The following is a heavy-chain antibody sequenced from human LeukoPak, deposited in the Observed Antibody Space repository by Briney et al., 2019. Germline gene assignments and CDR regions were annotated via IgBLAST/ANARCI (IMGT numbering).Heavy chain of an antibody. D-gene: IGHD3-22*01. CDR2: INPNNGGT. CDR1: GYTFTGYY. J-gene: IGHJ3*02. Sequence: ASVKVSCKASGYTFTGYYMHWVRQAPGQGLEWMGWINPNNGGTNYEQNFQGRVTMTRDTSISTAYMELSRLRFDDTGVYYCARSSYYYDSSGWVSGAFDIWGQGTMVTVSS. V-gene: IGHV1-2*02. CDR3: ARSSYYYDSSGWVSGAFDI.